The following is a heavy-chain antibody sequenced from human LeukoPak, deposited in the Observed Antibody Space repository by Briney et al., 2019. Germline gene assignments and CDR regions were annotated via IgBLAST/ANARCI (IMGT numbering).Heavy chain of an antibody. CDR2: IIPILGIA. J-gene: IGHJ4*02. D-gene: IGHD6-13*01. Sequence: SVKVSFKASGYTVTNYGFSWVRQAPGQGLEWMGRIIPILGIANYAQKFQGRVTITADKSTSTAYMELSSLRSEDTAVYYCARDGISSSWYQGENTLDYWGQGTLVTVSS. CDR3: ARDGISSSWYQGENTLDY. V-gene: IGHV1-69*04. CDR1: GYTVTNYG.